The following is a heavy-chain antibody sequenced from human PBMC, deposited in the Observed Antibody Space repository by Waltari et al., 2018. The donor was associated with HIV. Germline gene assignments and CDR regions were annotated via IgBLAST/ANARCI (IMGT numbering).Heavy chain of an antibody. CDR1: GFTFSNAW. CDR2: IKSKTDGGRT. J-gene: IGHJ4*02. Sequence: EVQLVESGGGLVKPGGSLRLSCAASGFTFSNAWMGWVRRVPGKCLVWVGRIKSKTDGGRTDYAAPVKVRFTNSREDSKITLILQMNSVKTEDTAVYYCTTGMYWGQGTLVAVSS. CDR3: TTGMY. V-gene: IGHV3-15*01.